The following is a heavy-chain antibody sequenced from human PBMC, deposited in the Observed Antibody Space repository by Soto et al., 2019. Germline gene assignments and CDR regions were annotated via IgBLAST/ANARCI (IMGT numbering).Heavy chain of an antibody. D-gene: IGHD2-15*01. V-gene: IGHV5-51*01. CDR1: GYTFTTYW. Sequence: EVQLVQSGAEVKKPGESLKISCKGSGYTFTTYWIAWVRQMPGKGLEWMGIIYPRDSETTYSPSFQGQVTISADKSTSTAYLQWSSLKASDTAMYYCARQFYGGKSRRLWGYWGQGTLVTVSS. CDR2: IYPRDSET. CDR3: ARQFYGGKSRRLWGY. J-gene: IGHJ4*02.